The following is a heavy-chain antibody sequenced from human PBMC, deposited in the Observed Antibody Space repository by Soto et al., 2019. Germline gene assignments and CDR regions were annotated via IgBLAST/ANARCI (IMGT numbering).Heavy chain of an antibody. D-gene: IGHD6-6*01. CDR2: IYHTGRT. V-gene: IGHV4-31*03. J-gene: IGHJ4*02. CDR3: ARTDAYNSSFVDS. Sequence: QVQLQEMGPGLVKPSQTLTSTCTVSGDSVNSAYWSWIRQLPGKGLEWMGNIYHTGRTFYNPSLKSRLAISIDTSKPLFTLKLRSVTASDTAVYYCARTDAYNSSFVDSWGQGTVVTVSS. CDR1: GDSVNSAY.